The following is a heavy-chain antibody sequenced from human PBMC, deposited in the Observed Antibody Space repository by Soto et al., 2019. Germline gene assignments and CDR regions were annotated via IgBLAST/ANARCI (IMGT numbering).Heavy chain of an antibody. Sequence: GGSLRLSCAASGFTFTNAWMSWVRQAPGKGLEWVGRIKSKTDGGTTDYAAPVKDRFTISRDDSKNTLYLQMNSLKTEDTAVYYCTTGFGAAGSNPWGQGTLVTVSS. D-gene: IGHD6-13*01. V-gene: IGHV3-15*01. J-gene: IGHJ5*02. CDR2: IKSKTDGGTT. CDR1: GFTFTNAW. CDR3: TTGFGAAGSNP.